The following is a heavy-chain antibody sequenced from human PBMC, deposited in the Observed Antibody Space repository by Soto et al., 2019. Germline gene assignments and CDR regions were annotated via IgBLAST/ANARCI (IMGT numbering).Heavy chain of an antibody. CDR2: ISSSSSYI. CDR1: GFTFSSYS. J-gene: IGHJ6*02. Sequence: GSLRLSCAASGFTFSSYSMNWVRQAPGKGLEWVSSISSSSSYIYYADSVKGRFTISRDNAKNSLYLQMNSLRAEDTAVYYCARLGGYRYCYYGLDVWRQRTTVTASS. CDR3: ARLGGYRYCYYGLDV. V-gene: IGHV3-21*01. D-gene: IGHD5-12*01.